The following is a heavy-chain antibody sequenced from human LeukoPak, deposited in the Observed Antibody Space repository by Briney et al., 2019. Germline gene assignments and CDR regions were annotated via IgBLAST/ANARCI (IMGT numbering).Heavy chain of an antibody. D-gene: IGHD4-17*01. CDR3: ARHFDNGDYKKTFDI. CDR2: IYYTGST. V-gene: IGHV4-39*01. Sequence: SETLSLTCTLVSGDSIDSSSSYWGWIRQPPGKGLEWIGTIYYTGSTYYNPSLKSRVTISADTSKNHFSLKLSSVTAADTAVYYCARHFDNGDYKKTFDIWGQGTMVTVSS. J-gene: IGHJ3*02. CDR1: GDSIDSSSSY.